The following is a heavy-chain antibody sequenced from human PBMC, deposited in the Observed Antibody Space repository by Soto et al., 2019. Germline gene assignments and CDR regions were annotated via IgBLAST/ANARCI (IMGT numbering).Heavy chain of an antibody. CDR3: VRRMASPDQ. J-gene: IGHJ4*02. V-gene: IGHV3-48*03. D-gene: IGHD2-15*01. CDR2: ITSGGRSI. CDR1: GFTFSDYE. Sequence: PGGSLILSCSASGFTFSDYEMNWVRQAPGKGLEWVSYITSGGRSIYYADSVKGRFIISRDNAENSLYLQMNSLRPEDTAVYYCVRRMASPDQWGQGTLVTVSS.